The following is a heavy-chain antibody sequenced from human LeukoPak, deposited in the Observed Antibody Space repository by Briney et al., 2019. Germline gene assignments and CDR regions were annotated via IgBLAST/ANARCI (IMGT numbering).Heavy chain of an antibody. CDR3: ARSRTLPQQLVRYYFDY. J-gene: IGHJ4*02. Sequence: GGSLRLSCAASGFTFSSYSMNWVRQAPGKGLEWVSSISSSSSYIYYADSVKGRFTISRDNAKNSLYLQMNSLRAEDTAVYYCARSRTLPQQLVRYYFDYWGQGTLVTVSS. V-gene: IGHV3-21*01. D-gene: IGHD6-13*01. CDR2: ISSSSSYI. CDR1: GFTFSSYS.